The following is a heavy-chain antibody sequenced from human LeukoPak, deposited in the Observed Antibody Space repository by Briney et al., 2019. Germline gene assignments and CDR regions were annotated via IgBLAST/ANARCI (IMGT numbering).Heavy chain of an antibody. V-gene: IGHV3-23*01. CDR2: IGTTDT. CDR3: VKDGLAGNGVYGWFDH. D-gene: IGHD1-1*01. CDR1: GFSFGIHS. Sequence: GGSLRLSCAASGFSFGIHSMSWVRQAPGKGLEWVSLIGTTDTHYADTVKGRFTISRVNSKDMLYLQMNNLRVEDTAIYYCVKDGLAGNGVYGWFDHWGQGTLVTVS. J-gene: IGHJ5*02.